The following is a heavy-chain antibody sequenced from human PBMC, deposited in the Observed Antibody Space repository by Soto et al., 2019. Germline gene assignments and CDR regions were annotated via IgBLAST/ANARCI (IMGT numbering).Heavy chain of an antibody. J-gene: IGHJ4*02. CDR3: ASGHDAYKVRY. CDR2: IYYTGNT. D-gene: IGHD1-1*01. CDR1: GGSISSGGTGSY. V-gene: IGHV4-31*03. Sequence: QVQLQESGPGLVKPSQTLSLTCTVSGGSISSGGTGSYWTWIRQLPGKGLEWIGYIYYTGNTYYNASFKSXPTISIDTSENQFSLKLTSVTAADPAVYFCASGHDAYKVRYWGQGTLVTVSS.